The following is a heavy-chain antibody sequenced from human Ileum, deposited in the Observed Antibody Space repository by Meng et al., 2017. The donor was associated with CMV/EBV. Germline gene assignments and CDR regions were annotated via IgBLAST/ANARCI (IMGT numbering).Heavy chain of an antibody. CDR1: GSHGSGSSY. CDR2: VNYTGSN. J-gene: IGHJ4*02. CDR3: ARVSPGGGWTNYFDY. D-gene: IGHD6-19*01. Sequence: GSHGSGSSYWGGNRQPPGKGLGWLGTVNYTGSNDYNPAVKSRVTISADTSQNQFSLKLYSVTAADTAVYYCARVSPGGGWTNYFDYWGQGTLVTVSS. V-gene: IGHV4-39*07.